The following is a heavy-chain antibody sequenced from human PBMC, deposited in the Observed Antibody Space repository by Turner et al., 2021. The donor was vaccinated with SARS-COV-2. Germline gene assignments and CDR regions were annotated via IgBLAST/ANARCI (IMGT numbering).Heavy chain of an antibody. CDR3: ARVGNGMATHNLFFDY. CDR2: ISAYNGNT. J-gene: IGHJ4*02. V-gene: IGHV1-18*01. Sequence: QVQLVQSGAEVKKPGSSVRVSCKASGGTFSSYAISWVRQAPGQGLEWMGWISAYNGNTNYAQKLQGRVTMTTDTSTSTAYMELRSLRSDDTAVYYCARVGNGMATHNLFFDYWGQGTLVTVSS. D-gene: IGHD5-12*01. CDR1: GGTFSSYA.